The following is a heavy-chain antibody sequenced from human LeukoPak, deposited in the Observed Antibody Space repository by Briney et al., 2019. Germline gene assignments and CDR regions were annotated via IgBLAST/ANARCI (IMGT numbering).Heavy chain of an antibody. J-gene: IGHJ4*02. CDR2: ISSSSSTI. V-gene: IGHV3-48*01. CDR1: GFTFSSYS. D-gene: IGHD3-3*01. Sequence: GGSLRLSCAASGFTFSSYSMNWVRQAPGKGLEWVSYISSSSSTIYYADSVRGRFTISRDNGKKSLYLQMNSLRAEDTAVYYCARTSGYSLPNFDHWGQGTLVTVSS. CDR3: ARTSGYSLPNFDH.